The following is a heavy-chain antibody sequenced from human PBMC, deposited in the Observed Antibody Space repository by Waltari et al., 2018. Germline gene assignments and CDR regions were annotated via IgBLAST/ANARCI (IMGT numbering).Heavy chain of an antibody. D-gene: IGHD3-3*01. CDR3: ATSQRFWSGYYLAFDY. CDR2: FDTEDGET. V-gene: IGHV1-24*01. J-gene: IGHJ4*02. Sequence: QVQLVQSGAEVKKPGASVKVSCKVSGYTLTELSMHWVRQAPGKGLEWMGGFDTEDGETIYAQKFQGRVTMTEDTATDTAYMELSSLRSEDTAVYYCATSQRFWSGYYLAFDYWGQATLVTVSS. CDR1: GYTLTELS.